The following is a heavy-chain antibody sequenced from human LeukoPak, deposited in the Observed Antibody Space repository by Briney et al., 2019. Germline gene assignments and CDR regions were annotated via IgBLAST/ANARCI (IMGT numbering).Heavy chain of an antibody. CDR1: SYSISSGYY. Sequence: SETLSLTCTVSSYSISSGYYWGWIRQPPGKGLEWIGSIYHSGSTYYNPSLKSRVTISVDTSKNQFSLKLSSVTAADTAVYYCARGDCSGGSCKFDYWGQGTLVTVSS. V-gene: IGHV4-38-2*02. CDR3: ARGDCSGGSCKFDY. J-gene: IGHJ4*02. D-gene: IGHD2-15*01. CDR2: IYHSGST.